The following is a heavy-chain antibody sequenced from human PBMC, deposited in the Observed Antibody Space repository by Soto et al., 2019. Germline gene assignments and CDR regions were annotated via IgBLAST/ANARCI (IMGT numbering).Heavy chain of an antibody. D-gene: IGHD3-22*01. CDR3: ARGVWYYYDSSGYSCAFDI. J-gene: IGHJ3*02. Sequence: ASVKVSCKASRDTLTSYDIKWVRQSTVQGLEWMGWMNPNSGNTGYAQKFQGRVTMTRNTSISTAYMELSSMRSEDTAVYYCARGVWYYYDSSGYSCAFDIWGQGTMVPV. V-gene: IGHV1-8*01. CDR2: MNPNSGNT. CDR1: RDTLTSYD.